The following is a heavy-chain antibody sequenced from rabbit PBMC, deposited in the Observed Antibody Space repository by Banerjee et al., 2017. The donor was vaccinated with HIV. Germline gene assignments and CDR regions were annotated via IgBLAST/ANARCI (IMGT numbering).Heavy chain of an antibody. J-gene: IGHJ3*01. Sequence: QEQLVESGGGLVQPEGSLTLTCTASGFTISSSYYMCWVRQAPGKGLEWIGCIYDGGSGSTYYANWAKGRFTISKTSSTTVTLQMTSLTAADTATYFCARNYYTYGYPGYADLWGQGTLVTVS. V-gene: IGHV1S45*01. CDR2: IYDGGSGST. D-gene: IGHD7-1*01. CDR3: ARNYYTYGYPGYADL. CDR1: GFTISSSYY.